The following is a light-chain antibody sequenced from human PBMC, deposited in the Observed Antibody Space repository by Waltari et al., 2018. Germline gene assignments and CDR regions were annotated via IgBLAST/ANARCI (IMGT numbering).Light chain of an antibody. CDR3: QQYKDYLGT. CDR1: QNIGLS. CDR2: KTS. V-gene: IGKV1-5*03. J-gene: IGKJ1*01. Sequence: DIQMTQTPSTLSASVGNRLIITCRASQNIGLSLAWYQQRPGTAPKLLIYKTSVLQDGVPPRFSGSGSGTEFTLTISSLQSDDFATYYCQQYKDYLGTFGQGTKVEV.